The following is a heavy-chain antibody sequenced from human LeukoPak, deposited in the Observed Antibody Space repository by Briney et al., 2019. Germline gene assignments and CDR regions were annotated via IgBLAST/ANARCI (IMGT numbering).Heavy chain of an antibody. CDR1: GGSISSYY. Sequence: SETLSLTCTVSGGSISSYYWSWIRQPPGKGLEWIGSIYYSGSTYYNPSLKSRVTISVDTSKNQFSLKLSSVTAADTAVYYCARDHYYDSSGYTFRHWGQGTLVTVSS. D-gene: IGHD3-22*01. CDR2: IYYSGST. V-gene: IGHV4-59*01. CDR3: ARDHYYDSSGYTFRH. J-gene: IGHJ1*01.